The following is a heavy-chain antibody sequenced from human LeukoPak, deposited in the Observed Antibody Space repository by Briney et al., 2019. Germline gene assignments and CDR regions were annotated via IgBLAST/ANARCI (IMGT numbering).Heavy chain of an antibody. CDR1: GSRFTSYW. CDR3: ARRYCTNGVCSFGFDY. D-gene: IGHD2-8*01. J-gene: IGHJ4*02. CDR2: IYPGDSDT. V-gene: IGHV5-51*01. Sequence: GESLKISCKGSGSRFTSYWIGWVRQMPGKGLEWMGIIYPGDSDTRYSPSFQGQVTISADKSISTAYLQWSSLKASDTAMYYCARRYCTNGVCSFGFDYWGQGTLVTVSS.